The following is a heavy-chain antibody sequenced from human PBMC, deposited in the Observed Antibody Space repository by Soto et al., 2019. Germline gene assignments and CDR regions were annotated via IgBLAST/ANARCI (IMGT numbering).Heavy chain of an antibody. CDR2: GFYSGST. CDR3: ARRGGTTWYAHIDY. Sequence: QLQLRESGPGLVKPSETLTLTCTVSGGSISNSNYYWDWIRQPPGKGLEWIGSGFYSGSTYYNPSLKSRLTISLDMSKNQCSLKLSSVTAADTAVYYCARRGGTTWYAHIDYWGQGTLVTVSA. J-gene: IGHJ4*02. D-gene: IGHD6-13*01. CDR1: GGSISNSNYY. V-gene: IGHV4-39*01.